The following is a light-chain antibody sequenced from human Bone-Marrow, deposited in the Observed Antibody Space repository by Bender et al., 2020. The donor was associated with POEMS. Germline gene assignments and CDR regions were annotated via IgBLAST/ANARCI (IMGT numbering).Light chain of an antibody. J-gene: IGLJ3*02. CDR3: ASYTRGSTLVV. CDR2: AVT. V-gene: IGLV2-14*03. Sequence: QSALTQPASVSGSPGQSITISCTGTNTDFGTYYDDVSWYQQLPGKAPKLIIFAVTDRPSGVSDRFSGSKSGNTASLTISGLQAEDEANYYCASYTRGSTLVVFGGGTELTVL. CDR1: NTDFGTYYDD.